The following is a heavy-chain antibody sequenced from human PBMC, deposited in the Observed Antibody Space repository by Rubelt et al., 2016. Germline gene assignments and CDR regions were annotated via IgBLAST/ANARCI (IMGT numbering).Heavy chain of an antibody. Sequence: QVQLQESGPGLVKPSETLSLTCTVSGGSISSYSWSWLRQPPGKGLEWIGYIYYSGRTNYNPSLKSRVTILVDTSKNQFSLKVSSVTAADTAVYYCASHCTNGVCRYGMDVWGQGTTVTVSS. D-gene: IGHD2-8*01. V-gene: IGHV4-59*01. CDR2: IYYSGRT. CDR3: ASHCTNGVCRYGMDV. CDR1: GGSISSYS. J-gene: IGHJ6*02.